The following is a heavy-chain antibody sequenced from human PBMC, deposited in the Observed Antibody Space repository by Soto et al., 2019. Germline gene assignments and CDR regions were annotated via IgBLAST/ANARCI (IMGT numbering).Heavy chain of an antibody. CDR2: ISYDGSNK. CDR3: ANLVHYDILPGINDAFDI. J-gene: IGHJ3*02. D-gene: IGHD3-9*01. V-gene: IGHV3-30*18. CDR1: GFTFSSYG. Sequence: QVQLVESGGGVVQPGRSLRLSCAASGFTFSSYGMHWVRQAPGKGLEWVAVISYDGSNKYYADSVKGRFTISRDNSKNTLYLQMNSLRVEDTAVYYCANLVHYDILPGINDAFDIWGQGTMVTVSS.